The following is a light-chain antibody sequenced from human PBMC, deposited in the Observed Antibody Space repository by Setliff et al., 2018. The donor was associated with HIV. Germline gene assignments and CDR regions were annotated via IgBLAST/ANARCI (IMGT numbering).Light chain of an antibody. V-gene: IGLV2-11*01. J-gene: IGLJ1*01. CDR2: DVI. CDR3: CSYAGSHTFV. Sequence: QSVLTQPASVSGSPGQSITISCTGTTSDVGGYNFVSWCQHHPGKAPKLMIYDVIKRPSGVPDRFSGSKSGNTASLTISGLQAEDEADYYCCSYAGSHTFVFGTGTKVTVL. CDR1: TSDVGGYNF.